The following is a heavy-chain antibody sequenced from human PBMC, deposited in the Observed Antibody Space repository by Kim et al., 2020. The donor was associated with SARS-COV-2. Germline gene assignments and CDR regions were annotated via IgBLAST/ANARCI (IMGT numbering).Heavy chain of an antibody. CDR2: ISSSSSYI. CDR3: ARDRALYSSSWIIDY. V-gene: IGHV3-21*01. CDR1: GFTFSSYS. J-gene: IGHJ4*02. D-gene: IGHD6-13*01. Sequence: GGSLRLSCAASGFTFSSYSMNWVRQAPGKGLEWVSSISSSSSYIYYADSVKGRFTISRDNAKNSLYLQMNSLRAEDTAVYYCARDRALYSSSWIIDYWGQGTLVTVSS.